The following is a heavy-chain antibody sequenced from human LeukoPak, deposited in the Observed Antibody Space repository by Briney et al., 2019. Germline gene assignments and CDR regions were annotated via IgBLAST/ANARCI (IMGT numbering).Heavy chain of an antibody. CDR1: GFTFSSYA. J-gene: IGHJ4*02. Sequence: GGPLSLSCSASGFTFSSYAMHWVRQAPGEGLEYVSAISSNEGSTYYADSEKGIFTIYRANSTNPLYLQMTSLRAEDPAVYYCVKEGGGLCITMVRGVLYFDYWGQGTLVIVSS. V-gene: IGHV3-64D*06. CDR2: ISSNEGST. D-gene: IGHD3-10*01. CDR3: VKEGGGLCITMVRGVLYFDY.